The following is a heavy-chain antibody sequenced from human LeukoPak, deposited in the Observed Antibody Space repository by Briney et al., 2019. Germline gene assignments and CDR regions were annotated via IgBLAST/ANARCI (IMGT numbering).Heavy chain of an antibody. J-gene: IGHJ3*02. CDR1: GGSISSGGYY. CDR3: ARITTYYDFWSGYQMNDAFDI. CDR2: IYYSGST. D-gene: IGHD3-3*01. V-gene: IGHV4-61*08. Sequence: SETLSLTCTVSGGSISSGGYYWSWIRQHPGKGLEWIGYIYYSGSTYYNPSLKSRVTISVDTSKNQFSLKLSSVTAADTAVYYCARITTYYDFWSGYQMNDAFDIWGQGTMVTVSS.